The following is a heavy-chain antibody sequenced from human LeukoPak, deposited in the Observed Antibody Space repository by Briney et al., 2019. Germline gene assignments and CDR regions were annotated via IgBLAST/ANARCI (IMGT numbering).Heavy chain of an antibody. V-gene: IGHV4-34*01. J-gene: IGHJ3*01. CDR3: AESNATGLIDS. Sequence: PSETLSLTCAVYGGSFSGYYWSWIRQPPGKGLEWIGGIYTSGSTNYNPSLKSRVTISVDTPRNQFSLKLNSVTAADTAVYYCAESNATGLIDSWGQGAMVTVSS. D-gene: IGHD2-15*01. CDR1: GGSFSGYY. CDR2: IYTSGST.